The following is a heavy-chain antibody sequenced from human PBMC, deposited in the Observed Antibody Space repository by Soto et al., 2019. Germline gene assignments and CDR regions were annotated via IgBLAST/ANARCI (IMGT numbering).Heavy chain of an antibody. CDR3: ARARSFGRAAPLNWFDP. J-gene: IGHJ5*02. V-gene: IGHV1-18*01. CDR1: GYTFTSYG. Sequence: QVQLVQSGAEVKKPGASVKVSCKASGYTFTSYGISWVRQAPGQGLEWMGWISAYNGNTNYAQKLQGRVTMTTDTSTSTAYMELRSLRSDDTAVYYCARARSFGRAAPLNWFDPXXXXTLVTVSS. CDR2: ISAYNGNT. D-gene: IGHD2-15*01.